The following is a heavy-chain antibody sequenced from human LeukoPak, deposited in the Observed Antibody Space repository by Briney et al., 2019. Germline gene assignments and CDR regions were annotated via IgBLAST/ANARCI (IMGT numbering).Heavy chain of an antibody. CDR2: IYYSGNT. CDR1: GGSISSYY. V-gene: IGHV4-59*08. D-gene: IGHD6-13*01. Sequence: SETLSLTCTVSGGSISSYYWTWIRQPPGKGLEWIGYIYYSGNTNYNPSLKSRVTISLDTSRNQFSQKLSSVTAADTAVYYCARRARATAGGDYFDYWGQGTLVTVSS. J-gene: IGHJ4*02. CDR3: ARRARATAGGDYFDY.